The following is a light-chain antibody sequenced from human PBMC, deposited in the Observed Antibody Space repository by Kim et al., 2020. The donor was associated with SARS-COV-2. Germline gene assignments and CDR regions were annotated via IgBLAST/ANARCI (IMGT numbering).Light chain of an antibody. Sequence: ELTQPPSASGTPGQRVTISCSGSSSNIGSNYVYWYQQLPGTAPKLLFYRNNQRPSGVPDRFSGSKSGTSASLAISGLRSEDEADYYCAAWDDSLSGWVFGGGTQLTVL. CDR1: SSNIGSNY. V-gene: IGLV1-47*01. J-gene: IGLJ3*02. CDR2: RNN. CDR3: AAWDDSLSGWV.